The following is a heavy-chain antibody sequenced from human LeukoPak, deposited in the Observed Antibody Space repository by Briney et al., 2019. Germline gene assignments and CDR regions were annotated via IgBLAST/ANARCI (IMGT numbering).Heavy chain of an antibody. CDR1: GFTFSSYG. V-gene: IGHV3-33*01. D-gene: IGHD4-17*01. J-gene: IGHJ4*02. Sequence: GGSLRLSCAASGFTFSSYGMHWVRQAPGKGLEWVAVIWYDGSNKYYADSVKGRFTISRDNSKNTLFLQMNSLRDEDTAVYYCARDPDDYGDYSYFDYWGQGTLVTVSS. CDR2: IWYDGSNK. CDR3: ARDPDDYGDYSYFDY.